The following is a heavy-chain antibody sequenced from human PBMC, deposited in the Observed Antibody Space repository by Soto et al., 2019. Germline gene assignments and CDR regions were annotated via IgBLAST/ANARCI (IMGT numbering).Heavy chain of an antibody. V-gene: IGHV4-31*03. D-gene: IGHD6-13*01. CDR2: ISYSGST. CDR3: AREGPGPKGSSSWADDAFDI. J-gene: IGHJ3*02. CDR1: GGSISSGGYY. Sequence: QVQLQESGPGLVKPSQTLSLTCTVSGGSISSGGYYWSWIRQHPGKGLEWIGYISYSGSTYYNPSLKSRVTMSADTSKDQFSLKLSSVTAADTAVYYCAREGPGPKGSSSWADDAFDIWGQGTMVTVSS.